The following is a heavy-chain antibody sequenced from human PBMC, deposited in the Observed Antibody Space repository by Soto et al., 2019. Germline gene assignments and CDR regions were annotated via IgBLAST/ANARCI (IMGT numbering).Heavy chain of an antibody. V-gene: IGHV3-74*01. J-gene: IGHJ4*02. Sequence: GESLKISCAASGFTFSSYWMHWVRQAPGKGLVWVSRINSDGSSTSYADSVKGRFTIFRDNAKNTLYLQMNSLRAEDTAVYYCARDSNYKIDYWGQGTLVTVSS. CDR3: ARDSNYKIDY. D-gene: IGHD4-4*01. CDR2: INSDGSST. CDR1: GFTFSSYW.